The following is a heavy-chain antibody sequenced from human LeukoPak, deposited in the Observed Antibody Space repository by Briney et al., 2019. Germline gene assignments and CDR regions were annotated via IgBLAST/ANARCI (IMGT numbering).Heavy chain of an antibody. Sequence: PGGSLRLSCAASGFTFSSYDMHWVRQATGKGLEWVSAIGTAGDTYYPGSVKGRFTISRENAKNSLYLQMNSLRAGDTAVYYCARGLYYYDSSGEPYFDYWGQGTLVTVSS. J-gene: IGHJ4*02. V-gene: IGHV3-13*01. CDR3: ARGLYYYDSSGEPYFDY. D-gene: IGHD3-22*01. CDR2: IGTAGDT. CDR1: GFTFSSYD.